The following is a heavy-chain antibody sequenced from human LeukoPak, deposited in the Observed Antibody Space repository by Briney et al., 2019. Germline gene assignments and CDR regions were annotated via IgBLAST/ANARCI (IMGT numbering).Heavy chain of an antibody. D-gene: IGHD1-26*01. CDR1: GFTFSSYS. CDR2: ISSSSSTI. CDR3: ARLSSGSYYEFDY. J-gene: IGHJ4*02. V-gene: IGHV3-48*01. Sequence: GGSLRLSCAASGFTFSSYSMNWVRQAPGKGLEWVSYISSSSSTIYYADSVKGRFTISRDNAKNSLYLQMNSLRAEDTAVYYCARLSSGSYYEFDYWGQGTLVTVSS.